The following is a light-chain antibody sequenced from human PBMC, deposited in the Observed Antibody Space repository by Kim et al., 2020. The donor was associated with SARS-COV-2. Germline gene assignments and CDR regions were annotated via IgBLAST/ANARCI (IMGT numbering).Light chain of an antibody. J-gene: IGKJ1*01. CDR2: GAT. CDR1: QSASAN. V-gene: IGKV3-15*01. CDR3: HQYSEWPRT. Sequence: VSPGDRATLTCRASQSASANLAWYQQKSGQAPRLIIYGATSRATGIPAGFSGSGAGTEFTLTISSLQSEDFAVYFCHQYSEWPRTFGQGTKVDIK.